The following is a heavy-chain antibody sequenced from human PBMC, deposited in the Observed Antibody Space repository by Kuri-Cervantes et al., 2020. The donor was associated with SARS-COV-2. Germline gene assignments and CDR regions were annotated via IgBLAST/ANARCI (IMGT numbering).Heavy chain of an antibody. V-gene: IGHV3-30*04. CDR3: ARVRIYPYFMDV. CDR1: GFTFSDFA. CDR2: ISYDGSNK. D-gene: IGHD2-21*01. Sequence: GGSLRLSCAASGFTFSDFAMHWVRQAPGKGLEWVAVISYDGSNKYYADSVKGRFTISRDNSKNTLYLQMNSLRAEDTGVYYCARVRIYPYFMDVWGKGTTVTVSS. J-gene: IGHJ6*03.